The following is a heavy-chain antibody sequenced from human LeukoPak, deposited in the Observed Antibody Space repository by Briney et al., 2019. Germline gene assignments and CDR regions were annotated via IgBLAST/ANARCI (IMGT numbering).Heavy chain of an antibody. CDR1: GFTFSSYS. CDR2: IKQDGSEK. CDR3: AKEGAAAGEVFDY. D-gene: IGHD6-13*01. J-gene: IGHJ4*02. Sequence: GGSLRLSCAASGFTFSSYSMNWVRQAPGKGLEWVANIKQDGSEKYYVDSVKGRFTISRDNAKNSLYLQMNSLRAEDTAVYYCAKEGAAAGEVFDYWGQGTLVTVSS. V-gene: IGHV3-7*01.